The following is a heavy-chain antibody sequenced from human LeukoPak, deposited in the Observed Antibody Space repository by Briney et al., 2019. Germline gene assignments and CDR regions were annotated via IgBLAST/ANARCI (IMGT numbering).Heavy chain of an antibody. CDR2: ISSSSSYI. D-gene: IGHD3-10*01. Sequence: PGGSLRLSCAASGFTFSSYSMNWVRQAPGKGLEWVSSISSSSSYIYYADSVKGRFTISRDNAKNSLYLRMNSLRAEDTAVYYCAREGAYGSGSPDYWGQGTLVTVSS. CDR3: AREGAYGSGSPDY. V-gene: IGHV3-21*01. CDR1: GFTFSSYS. J-gene: IGHJ4*02.